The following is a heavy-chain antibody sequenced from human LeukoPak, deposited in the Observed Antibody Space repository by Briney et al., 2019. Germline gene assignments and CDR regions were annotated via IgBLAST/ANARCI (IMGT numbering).Heavy chain of an antibody. V-gene: IGHV3-30*04. J-gene: IGHJ6*03. CDR2: ISYDGSNK. D-gene: IGHD1-26*01. CDR3: ARDPYSGSYGDSYYYYMDV. Sequence: GGSLRLSCAASGFTFSTYAMHWVRQAPGKGLEWVALISYDGSNKYYADSVKGRFTISRDNAKNSLYLQMNSLRAEDTAVYYCARDPYSGSYGDSYYYYMDVWGKGTTVTISS. CDR1: GFTFSTYA.